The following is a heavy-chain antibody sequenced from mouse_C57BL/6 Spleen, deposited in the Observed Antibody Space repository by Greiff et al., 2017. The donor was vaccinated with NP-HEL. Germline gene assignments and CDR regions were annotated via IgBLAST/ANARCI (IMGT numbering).Heavy chain of an antibody. Sequence: EVKLMESGGGLVKPGGSLKLSCAASGFTFSDYGMHWVRQAPEKGLEWVAYISSGSSTIYYADTVKGRFTISRDNAKNTLFLQMTILRSEDTAMYYCARPSNYDAMDYWGQGTSVTVSS. V-gene: IGHV5-17*01. CDR2: ISSGSSTI. D-gene: IGHD2-5*01. CDR1: GFTFSDYG. J-gene: IGHJ4*01. CDR3: ARPSNYDAMDY.